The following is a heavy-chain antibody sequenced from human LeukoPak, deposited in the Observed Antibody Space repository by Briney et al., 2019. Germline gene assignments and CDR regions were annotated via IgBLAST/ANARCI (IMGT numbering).Heavy chain of an antibody. Sequence: GGSLRLSCAASGFTFSDYYMSWIRQAPGKGLEWVSYISSGGSSIYYADSVKGRFTISRDNAKNSLYLQMNSLRAEDTAVYYCARIKGSWYKDYRGQGTLVTVSP. CDR2: ISSGGSSI. V-gene: IGHV3-11*01. CDR3: ARIKGSWYKDY. CDR1: GFTFSDYY. D-gene: IGHD3-10*01. J-gene: IGHJ4*02.